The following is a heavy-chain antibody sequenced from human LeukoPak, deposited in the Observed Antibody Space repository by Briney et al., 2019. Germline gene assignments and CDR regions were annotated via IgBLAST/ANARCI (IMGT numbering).Heavy chain of an antibody. J-gene: IGHJ5*02. V-gene: IGHV4-61*01. Sequence: SETLSLTCDVSGDSGASSGSYWSGWFRQPPGKGLEWIGYVHSSGSTKYNPSLKSRVTISVDTSKNQFSLKLSSVTAADTAVYYCARERIRNWFDPWGQGTLVTVSS. D-gene: IGHD2-15*01. CDR1: GDSGASSGSYW. CDR2: VHSSGST. CDR3: ARERIRNWFDP.